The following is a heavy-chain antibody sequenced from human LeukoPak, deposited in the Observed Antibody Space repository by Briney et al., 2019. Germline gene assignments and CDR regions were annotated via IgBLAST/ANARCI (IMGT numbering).Heavy chain of an antibody. D-gene: IGHD3-22*01. CDR3: ARDGHRRYHYDSSRRDDAFDI. CDR2: ISGYNGNT. V-gene: IGHV1-18*01. CDR1: GYTFTSYD. J-gene: IGHJ3*02. Sequence: ASVKVSCTASGYTFTSYDINWVRQAPGQGLEWMGWISGYNGNTNYAQKLQGRVTMTTDTSTSTAYMEVRSLRSDDTAVYYCARDGHRRYHYDSSRRDDAFDIWGQGTMVTVSS.